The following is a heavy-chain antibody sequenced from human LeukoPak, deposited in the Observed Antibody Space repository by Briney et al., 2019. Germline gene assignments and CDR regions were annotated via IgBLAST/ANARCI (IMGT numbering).Heavy chain of an antibody. Sequence: GSLRLSCAASAFTFNSYSMSWVRQAPGKGLEWVSSISGGSSYIYYADSVKGRFTISRDNTKNSVYLQMNGLRAEDTAIYYCARDGYCNSITCFDYWGQGTLVTVSS. CDR2: ISGGSSYI. J-gene: IGHJ4*02. CDR1: AFTFNSYS. CDR3: ARDGYCNSITCFDY. D-gene: IGHD2-2*03. V-gene: IGHV3-21*01.